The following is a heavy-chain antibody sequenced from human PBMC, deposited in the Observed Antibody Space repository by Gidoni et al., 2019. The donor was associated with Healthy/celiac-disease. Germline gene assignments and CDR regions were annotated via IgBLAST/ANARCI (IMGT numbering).Heavy chain of an antibody. J-gene: IGHJ5*02. CDR1: GFTFSSYD. CDR3: ARGAGGGFDP. V-gene: IGHV3-13*04. D-gene: IGHD3-10*01. Sequence: CPASGFTFSSYDMHWVRQATGKGLEWVSAIGTAGDTYYPGSVKGRFTISRENAKNSLYLQMNSLRAGDTAVYYCARGAGGGFDPWGQGTLVTVSS. CDR2: IGTAGDT.